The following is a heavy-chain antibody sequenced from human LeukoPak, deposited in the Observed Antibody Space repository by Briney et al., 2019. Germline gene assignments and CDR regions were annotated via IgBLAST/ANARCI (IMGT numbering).Heavy chain of an antibody. J-gene: IGHJ3*02. CDR3: AKGLQWLGENDAFDI. CDR2: INHSGST. Sequence: SETLSLTCAVYGGSFSGYYWSWIRQPPGKGLEWIGEINHSGSTNYNPSLKSRVTISVDTSKNQFSLKLSSVTAADTAVYYCAKGLQWLGENDAFDIWGQGTMVTVSS. V-gene: IGHV4-34*01. CDR1: GGSFSGYY. D-gene: IGHD6-19*01.